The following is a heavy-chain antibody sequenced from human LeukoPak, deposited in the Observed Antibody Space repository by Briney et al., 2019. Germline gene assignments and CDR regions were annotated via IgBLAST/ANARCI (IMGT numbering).Heavy chain of an antibody. Sequence: SETLSLTCAVYGGSFSGYYWSWIRQPPGKGLEWIGEINHSGSTNYDPSLKSRVTISVDTSKNQFSLKLSSVTAADTGVYYCARGSEDGCSRYFDYWGERTLVTVSS. V-gene: IGHV4-34*01. CDR1: GGSFSGYY. CDR3: ARGSEDGCSRYFDY. CDR2: INHSGST. J-gene: IGHJ4*02. D-gene: IGHD5-24*01.